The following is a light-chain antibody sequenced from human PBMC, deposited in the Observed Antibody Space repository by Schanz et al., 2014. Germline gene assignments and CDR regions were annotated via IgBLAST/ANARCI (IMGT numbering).Light chain of an antibody. CDR1: FSDVGGYNF. CDR2: DVN. Sequence: QSVLTQPRSVSGSPGQSVTVSCTGTFSDVGGYNFVSWYQQHPGKAPKLMIYDVNNRPSGVSNRFSGSKSGNTASLTISGLQAEDEADYYCSSYTSSSTWVFGGGTKLTVL. V-gene: IGLV2-14*03. J-gene: IGLJ3*02. CDR3: SSYTSSSTWV.